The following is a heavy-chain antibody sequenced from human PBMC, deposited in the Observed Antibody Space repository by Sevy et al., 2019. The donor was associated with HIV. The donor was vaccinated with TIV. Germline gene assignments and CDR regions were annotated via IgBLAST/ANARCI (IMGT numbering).Heavy chain of an antibody. CDR3: AKEDGRAVAYYFYYYYGMDV. CDR1: GFTFSSYG. V-gene: IGHV3-30*18. J-gene: IGHJ6*02. Sequence: GGSLRLSCAAPGFTFSSYGMHWVRQAPGKGLEWVAVISYDGSNKYYADSVKGRFTISRDNSKNTLYLQMNSLRAEDTAVYYCAKEDGRAVAYYFYYYYGMDVWGQGTTVTVSS. CDR2: ISYDGSNK. D-gene: IGHD6-19*01.